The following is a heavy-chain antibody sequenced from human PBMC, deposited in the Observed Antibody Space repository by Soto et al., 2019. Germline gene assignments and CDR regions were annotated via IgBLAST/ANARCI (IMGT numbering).Heavy chain of an antibody. CDR2: ISSNGGST. CDR1: GFTFSSYA. Sequence: GGSLRLSCSASGFTFSSYAMHWVRQAPGKGLECVSAISSNGGSTYYADSVKGRFTISRDNSKNTLYLQMSSLRAEDTAVYYCVKDPTWEGATPTWGQGALVTVSS. CDR3: VKDPTWEGATPT. D-gene: IGHD1-26*01. J-gene: IGHJ4*02. V-gene: IGHV3-64D*08.